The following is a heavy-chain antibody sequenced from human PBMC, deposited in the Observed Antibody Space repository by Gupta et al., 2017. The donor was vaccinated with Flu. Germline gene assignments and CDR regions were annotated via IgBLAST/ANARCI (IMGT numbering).Heavy chain of an antibody. CDR1: GGSISSGGYY. D-gene: IGHD4-23*01. J-gene: IGHJ6*02. CDR2: IYYSGST. Sequence: QVQLQESGPGLVKPSQTLSLTCTVSGGSISSGGYYWSWIRQHPGKGLEWIGYIYYSGSTYYNPSLKSRVTISVDTSKNQFSLKLSSVTAADTAVYYCARTPFDTTVVTPTGGYYYYGMDVWGQGTTVTVSS. V-gene: IGHV4-31*03. CDR3: ARTPFDTTVVTPTGGYYYYGMDV.